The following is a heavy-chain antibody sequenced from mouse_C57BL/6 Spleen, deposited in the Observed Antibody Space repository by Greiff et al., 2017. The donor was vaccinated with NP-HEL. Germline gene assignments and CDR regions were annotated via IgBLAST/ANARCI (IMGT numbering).Heavy chain of an antibody. D-gene: IGHD1-1*01. Sequence: VKLMESGAELARPGASVKLSCKASGYTFTSYGISWVKQRTGQGLEWIGEIYPRSGNTYYNEKFKGKATLTADKSSSTAYMELRSLTSEDSAVYFCALITTVVHFDYWGQGTTLTVSS. J-gene: IGHJ2*01. CDR1: GYTFTSYG. CDR3: ALITTVVHFDY. V-gene: IGHV1-81*01. CDR2: IYPRSGNT.